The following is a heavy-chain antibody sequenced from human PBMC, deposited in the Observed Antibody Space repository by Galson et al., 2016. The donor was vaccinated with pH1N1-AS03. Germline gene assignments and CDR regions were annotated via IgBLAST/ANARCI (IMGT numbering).Heavy chain of an antibody. J-gene: IGHJ4*02. Sequence: SLRLSCAASGFTFSGYGMHWVRQAPGKGLEWVAVIWYDGSNKYYADSVKGRFTISRDNSKNTLYLQMNSLRAEDTAVYYCAREAVPDYYHSSGPIDYWGQGTLVTVSS. D-gene: IGHD3-22*01. CDR1: GFTFSGYG. V-gene: IGHV3-33*01. CDR2: IWYDGSNK. CDR3: AREAVPDYYHSSGPIDY.